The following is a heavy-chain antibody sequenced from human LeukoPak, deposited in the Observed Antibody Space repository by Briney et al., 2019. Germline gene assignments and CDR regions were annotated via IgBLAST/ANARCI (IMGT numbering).Heavy chain of an antibody. CDR2: IYYSGST. CDR3: ARHRSSSSWASFNY. CDR1: GGSISSYY. Sequence: PSETLSLTCTVSGGSISSYYWSWIRQPPGKGLEWIGYIYYSGSTNYNPSLKSRVTISIDTSKNQFSLKLSSMTAADTAVYYCARHRSSSSWASFNYWGQGTLVTVSS. D-gene: IGHD6-6*01. V-gene: IGHV4-59*08. J-gene: IGHJ4*02.